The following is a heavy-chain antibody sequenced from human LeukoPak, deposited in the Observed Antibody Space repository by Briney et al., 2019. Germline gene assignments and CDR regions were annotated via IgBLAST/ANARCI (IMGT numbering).Heavy chain of an antibody. CDR3: ARESLIVVVPAATINDAFDI. CDR1: GGSISSGSYY. CDR2: IYTSGST. D-gene: IGHD2-2*01. J-gene: IGHJ3*02. Sequence: SQTLSLTCTVSGGSISSGSYYWSWIRQPAGKGLEWIGRIYTSGSTNYNPSLKSRVTIPVDTSKNQFSLKLSSVTAADTAVYYCARESLIVVVPAATINDAFDIWGQGTMVTVSS. V-gene: IGHV4-61*02.